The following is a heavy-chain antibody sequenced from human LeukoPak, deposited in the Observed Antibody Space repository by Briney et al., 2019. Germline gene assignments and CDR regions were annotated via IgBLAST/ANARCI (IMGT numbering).Heavy chain of an antibody. J-gene: IGHJ4*02. CDR1: GYTFTDNH. V-gene: IGHV1-2*02. CDR2: INPNSGRT. D-gene: IGHD4-17*01. CDR3: ARGYGDYDLVYFDY. Sequence: GASVKVSCKASGYTFTDNHMHWVRQAPGQGLEWMGSINPNSGRTYYARKFQGRITMTGDRSMSTAYMELRGLTSDDTAVYYCARGYGDYDLVYFDYWGQGTLVAVSS.